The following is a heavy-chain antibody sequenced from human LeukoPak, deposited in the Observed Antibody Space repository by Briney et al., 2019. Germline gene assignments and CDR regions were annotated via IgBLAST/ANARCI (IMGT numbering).Heavy chain of an antibody. Sequence: PSETLSLTCTVSVGSISSSSYYWGWIRQPPGKGLEWIGSIYYSGSTYYNPSLKSRVTISVDTSKNQFSLKLSSVTAADTAVYYCARLFNRYYDSSGYYYDDYWGQGTLVTVSS. V-gene: IGHV4-39*01. J-gene: IGHJ4*02. D-gene: IGHD3-22*01. CDR1: VGSISSSSYY. CDR2: IYYSGST. CDR3: ARLFNRYYDSSGYYYDDY.